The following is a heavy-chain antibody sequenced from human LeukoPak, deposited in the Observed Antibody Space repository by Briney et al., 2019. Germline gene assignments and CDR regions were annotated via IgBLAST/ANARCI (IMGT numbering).Heavy chain of an antibody. CDR1: GGSFSGYY. Sequence: KPSETLSLTCAVYGGSFSGYYWSWIRQPPGKGLEWIGEINHSGSTNYNPSLKSRVTISVDTSKNQFSLKLSSVTAADTAVYYCARGSLYHHRGPYYFDYGGEGTLVTVSS. CDR2: INHSGST. D-gene: IGHD2-2*01. V-gene: IGHV4-34*01. J-gene: IGHJ4*02. CDR3: ARGSLYHHRGPYYFDY.